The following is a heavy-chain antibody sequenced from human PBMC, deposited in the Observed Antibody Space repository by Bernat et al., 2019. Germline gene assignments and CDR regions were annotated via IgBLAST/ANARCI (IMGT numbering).Heavy chain of an antibody. CDR2: ISHDSSAT. Sequence: EVQLVESGGGVILPGGSLRLSCAPSGFIFDAYVMHWVRQRPGMGLEWVSRISHDSSATSYAESVKGRFIISRDNSEDSLYLQMNSLRVEDSALYYCVRDNTDWAFDYWGRGTLVTVSS. CDR1: GFIFDAYV. D-gene: IGHD3-9*01. V-gene: IGHV3-43*02. CDR3: VRDNTDWAFDY. J-gene: IGHJ4*02.